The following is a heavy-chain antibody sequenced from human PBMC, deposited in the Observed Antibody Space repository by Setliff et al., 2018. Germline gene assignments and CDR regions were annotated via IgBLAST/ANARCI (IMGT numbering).Heavy chain of an antibody. CDR3: ARDKGGDILPGFSSDAFDI. J-gene: IGHJ3*02. V-gene: IGHV1-46*01. D-gene: IGHD3-9*01. CDR1: GYTFTSYY. Sequence: GASVKVSCKASGYTFTSYYMHWVRQAPGQGLEWMGIINPSGGSTSYAQKFQGRVTMTRDTSTSTVYMELTSVTAADTAVYYCARDKGGDILPGFSSDAFDIWGQGTMVTVSS. CDR2: INPSGGST.